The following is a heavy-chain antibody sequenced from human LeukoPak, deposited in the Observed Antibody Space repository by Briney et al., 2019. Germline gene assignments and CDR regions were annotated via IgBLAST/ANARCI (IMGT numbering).Heavy chain of an antibody. CDR3: ARDPRRVAAAGSRGYGMDV. V-gene: IGHV4-31*03. J-gene: IGHJ6*02. CDR1: GGSISSGGYY. CDR2: IYYSGST. Sequence: SETLSLTCTVSGGSISSGGYYWSWIRQHPGEGLEWIGYIYYSGSTYYNPSLKSRVTISVDTSKNQFSLKLSSVTAADTAVYYCARDPRRVAAAGSRGYGMDVWGQGTTVTVSS. D-gene: IGHD6-13*01.